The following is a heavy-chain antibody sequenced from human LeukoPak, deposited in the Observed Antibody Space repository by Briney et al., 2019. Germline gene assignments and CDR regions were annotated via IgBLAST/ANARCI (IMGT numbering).Heavy chain of an antibody. CDR2: IYYSGST. CDR3: ARVGYNWNFDY. J-gene: IGHJ4*02. D-gene: IGHD1-1*01. Sequence: PSETLSLTCTVSGGSISSSSYYWGWIRQPPGKGLEWIGSIYYSGSTYYNPSLKSRVTISVDTSKNQFSLKLSSVTAADTAVYYCARVGYNWNFDYWGQGTLVTVSS. V-gene: IGHV4-39*07. CDR1: GGSISSSSYY.